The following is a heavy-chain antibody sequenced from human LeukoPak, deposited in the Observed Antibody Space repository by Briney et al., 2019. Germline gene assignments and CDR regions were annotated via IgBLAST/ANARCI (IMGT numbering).Heavy chain of an antibody. CDR1: GFTFNNYN. CDR3: ARYYGDPYYFDY. J-gene: IGHJ4*02. Sequence: GGSLRLSCAASGFTFNNYNMIWVRQAPGKGLEWVSSISSSSSSYIYYADSVKGRFTISRDNAKNSLYLQMNSLRAEDTAVYYCARYYGDPYYFDYWGQGTLVTVSS. V-gene: IGHV3-21*01. CDR2: ISSSSSSYI. D-gene: IGHD4-17*01.